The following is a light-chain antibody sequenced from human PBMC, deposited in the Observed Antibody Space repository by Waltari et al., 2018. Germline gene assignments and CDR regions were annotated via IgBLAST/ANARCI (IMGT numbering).Light chain of an antibody. CDR3: CSYAGGGTPRLL. J-gene: IGLJ2*01. CDR1: RSDVGNYNV. V-gene: IGLV2-23*02. CDR2: EVT. Sequence: QSALTQPASVSGSPGQSITISCAGTRSDVGNYNVVSWYQQHPGKVPKLIIYEVTQRPSGFSDRFSGSKPGNTPSLTISGLQPEDEANYYCCSYAGGGTPRLLFGGGTEVTVL.